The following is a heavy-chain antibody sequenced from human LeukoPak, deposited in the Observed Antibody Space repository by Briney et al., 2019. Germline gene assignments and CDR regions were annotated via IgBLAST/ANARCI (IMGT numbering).Heavy chain of an antibody. CDR2: IKSNADGGTP. V-gene: IGHV3-15*01. Sequence: GGSLRLSCAASGFSFMNAWMIWVRQAPGKGLEWVGRIKSNADGGTPDYAAPARGRFTISRDDSKNTLYLQVNSLKTEDTAVYYCTTFYHEYSPYWGRGTLVTVSS. CDR1: GFSFMNAW. CDR3: TTFYHEYSPY. D-gene: IGHD2/OR15-2a*01. J-gene: IGHJ4*02.